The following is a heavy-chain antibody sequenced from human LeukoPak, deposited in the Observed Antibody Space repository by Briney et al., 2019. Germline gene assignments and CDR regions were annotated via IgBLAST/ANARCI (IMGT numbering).Heavy chain of an antibody. V-gene: IGHV3-30*18. CDR1: GFTFSNYG. Sequence: GGSLRLSCAASGFTFSNYGMHWVRQAPGKGLEWVTLISYDGSNKYYADSVKGRFTISRDNSKNTLYLQMNSLRAEDTAVYYCAKDGDYDILTGYSESNDYWGQGTLVTVSS. CDR3: AKDGDYDILTGYSESNDY. D-gene: IGHD3-9*01. J-gene: IGHJ4*02. CDR2: ISYDGSNK.